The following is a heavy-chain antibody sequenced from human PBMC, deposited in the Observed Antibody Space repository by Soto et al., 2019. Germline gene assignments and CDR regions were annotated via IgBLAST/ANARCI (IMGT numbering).Heavy chain of an antibody. D-gene: IGHD3-22*01. J-gene: IGHJ4*02. CDR1: GYTFTGYY. Sequence: QVQLVQSGAEVKKPGASVKVSCKASGYTFTGYYMHWVRQAPGQGLEWMGWINPNSGGTNYAQKFQGWVTMTRDTSISTAYMELSRLRSDDTAVYYCARSAVRVSGYYYFDYWGQGTLVTVSS. CDR2: INPNSGGT. CDR3: ARSAVRVSGYYYFDY. V-gene: IGHV1-2*04.